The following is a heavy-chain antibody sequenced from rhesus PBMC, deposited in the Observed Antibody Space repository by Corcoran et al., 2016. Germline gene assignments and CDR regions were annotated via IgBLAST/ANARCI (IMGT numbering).Heavy chain of an antibody. V-gene: IGHV4-169*02. Sequence: QLQLQESGPGLVKPSETLSVTCAVSGGSISTNYWSWIRQPPGKGLGWIGRIYGTGPSTQYNPSLKSRVTLSVDMSKNQLSLKLSSVTAADTAVYYCAREGDWNYWGQGVLVTVSS. CDR3: AREGDWNY. J-gene: IGHJ4*01. CDR1: GGSISTNY. CDR2: IYGTGPST. D-gene: IGHD3-3*01.